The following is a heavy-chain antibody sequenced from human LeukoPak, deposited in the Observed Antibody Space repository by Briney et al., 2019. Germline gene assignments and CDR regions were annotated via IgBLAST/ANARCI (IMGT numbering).Heavy chain of an antibody. CDR3: TRATIPAAGIDY. Sequence: ASVKVSCKASGYTFTSYGVSWVGQAPGQGLEWMGWISTYTGDTNYAQKLQGRLTMTTDTSASTAFMELRSLTSDDTAVYYCTRATIPAAGIDYWGQGTLVTVSS. CDR2: ISTYTGDT. V-gene: IGHV1-18*01. J-gene: IGHJ4*02. CDR1: GYTFTSYG. D-gene: IGHD6-13*01.